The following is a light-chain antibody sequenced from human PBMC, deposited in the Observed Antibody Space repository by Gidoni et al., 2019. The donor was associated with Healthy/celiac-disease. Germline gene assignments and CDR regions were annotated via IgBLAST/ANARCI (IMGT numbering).Light chain of an antibody. V-gene: IGLV2-14*01. CDR3: SSYTSSSTRV. CDR1: SRDVGGYNN. J-gene: IGLJ2*01. Sequence: QSALTPPASVSGSPGQSIPISCTGTSRDVGGYNNVSWYQQHPGKAPKLMIYEVSNRPSGVSNRFSGSKAGNTASLTISGLQAEDEADYYCSSYTSSSTRVFGGGTKLTVL. CDR2: EVS.